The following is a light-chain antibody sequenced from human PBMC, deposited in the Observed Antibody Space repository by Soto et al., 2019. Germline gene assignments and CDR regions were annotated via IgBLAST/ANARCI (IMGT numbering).Light chain of an antibody. V-gene: IGKV3-20*01. CDR3: QQYIRWPLT. CDR1: QSVSSSY. J-gene: IGKJ4*01. Sequence: EILLTQSPGTLSLSPGERATLSCRASQSVSSSYLAWYQQKNGQAPRLLIYGASSRATGIPDRFSGSGSGTDCTLTISRLEPEDFEVYYCQQYIRWPLTFGGGTKVDIK. CDR2: GAS.